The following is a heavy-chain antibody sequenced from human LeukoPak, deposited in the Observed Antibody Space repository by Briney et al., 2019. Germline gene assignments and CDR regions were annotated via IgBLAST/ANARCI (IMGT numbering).Heavy chain of an antibody. CDR2: INSDGSST. CDR1: GSTFSSYW. Sequence: GGSLRLSCAASGSTFSSYWMHWVRQVPGKGLVWVSRINSDGSSTTYADSVKGRFTISRDNAKNTLYLQMNSLRAEDTAVYYCARGVEGRSSSINNWGQGILVTVSS. J-gene: IGHJ4*02. D-gene: IGHD6-13*01. CDR3: ARGVEGRSSSINN. V-gene: IGHV3-74*01.